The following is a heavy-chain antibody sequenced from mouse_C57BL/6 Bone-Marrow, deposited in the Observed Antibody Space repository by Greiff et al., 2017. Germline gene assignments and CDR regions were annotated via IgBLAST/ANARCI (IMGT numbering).Heavy chain of an antibody. Sequence: QVQLQQSGAELVRPGASVTLSCKASGYTFTDYEMHWVKQTPVHGLEWIGAIDPETGGTAYNQKFKGKDILTADKSSSTAYMELRSLTSEDSAVYYGSTMVTTGNFDYWGQGTTLTVSS. CDR3: STMVTTGNFDY. D-gene: IGHD2-2*01. CDR1: GYTFTDYE. J-gene: IGHJ2*01. CDR2: IDPETGGT. V-gene: IGHV1-15*01.